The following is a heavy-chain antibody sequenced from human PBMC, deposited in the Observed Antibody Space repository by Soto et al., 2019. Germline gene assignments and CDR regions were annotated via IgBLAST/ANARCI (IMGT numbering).Heavy chain of an antibody. J-gene: IGHJ6*02. CDR2: IIPLFRTP. CDR3: ARDNDRLQLGGNYYYILDV. D-gene: IGHD4-4*01. V-gene: IGHV1-69*12. Sequence: QVQLVQSGAEMKEPGSSVKVSCKTSGGTFSSSAISWLRQAPGPGLEWMGGIIPLFRTPDYAQKCQGRVTIAADESTSTAYMELSSLRSEDTAVYYCARDNDRLQLGGNYYYILDVWGQGTTIPVSS. CDR1: GGTFSSSA.